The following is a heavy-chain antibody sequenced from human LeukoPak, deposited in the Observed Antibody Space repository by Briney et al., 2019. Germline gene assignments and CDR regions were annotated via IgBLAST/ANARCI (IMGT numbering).Heavy chain of an antibody. Sequence: VASVKVSCKASGGTFSSYAISWVRQAPGQGREWMGGIIPIFGTANYAQKFQGRVTITADESTSTAYMELSSLRFEDTAVYYCARGELPYYYDSSGYYALNYWGQGTLVTVSS. D-gene: IGHD3-22*01. CDR1: GGTFSSYA. CDR3: ARGELPYYYDSSGYYALNY. V-gene: IGHV1-69*13. J-gene: IGHJ4*02. CDR2: IIPIFGTA.